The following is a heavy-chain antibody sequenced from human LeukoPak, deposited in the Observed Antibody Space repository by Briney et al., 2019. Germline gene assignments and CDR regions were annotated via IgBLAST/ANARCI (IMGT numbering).Heavy chain of an antibody. Sequence: ASVKVSCKASGYTFTSYGISWVRQAPGQGLEWMGWISAYNGNTNYAQKLQGRVTMTTDTSTSTAYMELRSLRSDDTAVYYCARLCYYDSSGYQHYYYYMDVWGKGTTVTISS. CDR1: GYTFTSYG. CDR3: ARLCYYDSSGYQHYYYYMDV. V-gene: IGHV1-18*01. CDR2: ISAYNGNT. D-gene: IGHD3-22*01. J-gene: IGHJ6*03.